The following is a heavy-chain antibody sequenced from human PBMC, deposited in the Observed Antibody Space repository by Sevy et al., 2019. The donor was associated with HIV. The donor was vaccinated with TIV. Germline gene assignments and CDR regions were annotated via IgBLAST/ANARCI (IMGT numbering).Heavy chain of an antibody. V-gene: IGHV4-4*02. CDR3: ARDKGMAAAGKRLYYFDY. Sequence: SETLSLTCAVSGGSISRSNWWSWVRQPPGKGLEWIGEIYRSGSPNYNPSLKSRVTISVDKSKNQVSLKLSFVTAADTAVYYGARDKGMAAAGKRLYYFDYWGQGTLVTVSS. J-gene: IGHJ4*02. CDR2: IYRSGSP. CDR1: GGSISRSNW. D-gene: IGHD6-13*01.